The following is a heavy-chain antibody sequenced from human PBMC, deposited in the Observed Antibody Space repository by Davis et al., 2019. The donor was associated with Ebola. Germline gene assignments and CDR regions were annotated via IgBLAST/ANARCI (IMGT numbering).Heavy chain of an antibody. D-gene: IGHD6-19*01. V-gene: IGHV1-3*01. J-gene: IGHJ4*02. CDR2: VHGGNGNT. Sequence: ASVKVSCKASAFTLTTYAIHSVRQAPGQRLEWMGWVHGGNGNTKYSQRFQGRVTITTDTSASTVYLDLTSLRSDDTAVFYCARASFGYNSGWYADYWGPGSLVTVSS. CDR1: AFTLTTYA. CDR3: ARASFGYNSGWYADY.